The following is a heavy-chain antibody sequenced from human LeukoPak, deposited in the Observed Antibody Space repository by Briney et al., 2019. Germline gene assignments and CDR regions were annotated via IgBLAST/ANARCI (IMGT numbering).Heavy chain of an antibody. J-gene: IGHJ5*02. V-gene: IGHV3-20*04. CDR3: VRDRCSSTSCHDSPNWFDP. Sequence: GGSLRLSCAASGFTFSSYWMSWVRQAPGKGLEWISGVNWNGGSTGYADSVKGRFTISRDNAKNSLYLQMNSLRAEDTALSYCVRDRCSSTSCHDSPNWFDPWGQGTLVTVSS. D-gene: IGHD2-2*01. CDR2: VNWNGGST. CDR1: GFTFSSYW.